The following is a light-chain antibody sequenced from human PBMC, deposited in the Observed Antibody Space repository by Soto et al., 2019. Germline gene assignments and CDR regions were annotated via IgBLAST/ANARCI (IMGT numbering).Light chain of an antibody. CDR3: SSYTTYTTVI. V-gene: IGLV2-14*01. Sequence: QSALTQPASVSGSPGQSITISCTGTSNDVGNFNYVSWYRQYPGKAPKLMIYEVAYRPSGVSNRFSGSESGNTASLTISGLQAEDEAVYYCSSYTTYTTVIFGGGTKLTVL. J-gene: IGLJ2*01. CDR2: EVA. CDR1: SNDVGNFNY.